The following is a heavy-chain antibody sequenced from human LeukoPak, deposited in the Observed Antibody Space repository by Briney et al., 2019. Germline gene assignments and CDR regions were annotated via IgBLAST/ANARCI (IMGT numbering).Heavy chain of an antibody. Sequence: GGSLRLSCAASGFTFSSYGMHWVRQAPGKGLEGVAFIRYDGSNKYYADTVKGRFTISRDNSKTTLYLQMNSLRADDMAVYYCAKDRILYCSSTSYYEFEYWGQGTLVTVSS. CDR3: AKDRILYCSSTSYYEFEY. CDR1: GFTFSSYG. CDR2: IRYDGSNK. V-gene: IGHV3-30*02. D-gene: IGHD2-2*01. J-gene: IGHJ4*02.